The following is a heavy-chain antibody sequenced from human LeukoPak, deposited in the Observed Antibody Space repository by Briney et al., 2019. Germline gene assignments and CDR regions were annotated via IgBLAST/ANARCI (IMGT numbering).Heavy chain of an antibody. V-gene: IGHV4-30-4*01. CDR3: ARVHLQIWFGELSWFDP. CDR2: IYYSGST. CDR1: GGSISSGDYY. J-gene: IGHJ5*02. D-gene: IGHD3-10*01. Sequence: PSQTLSLTCTVSGGSISSGDYYWSWIRQPPGKGLEWIGYIYYSGSTYYNPSLKTRVTISVDTSKNQFSLRLSSVTAADTAVYYCARVHLQIWFGELSWFDPWGQGTLVTVSS.